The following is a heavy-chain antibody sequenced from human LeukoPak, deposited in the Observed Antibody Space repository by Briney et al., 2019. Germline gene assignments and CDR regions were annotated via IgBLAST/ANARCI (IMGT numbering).Heavy chain of an antibody. Sequence: GGSLRLSCAASGFTFSSYAMHWVRQAPGKGLEWVAVISYDGSNKYYADSVKGRFTIPRDNSKNTLYLQMNSLRAEDTAVYYCARGGYYYDSKGYSDYWGQGTLVTVSS. V-gene: IGHV3-30*01. D-gene: IGHD3-22*01. CDR1: GFTFSSYA. CDR2: ISYDGSNK. J-gene: IGHJ4*02. CDR3: ARGGYYYDSKGYSDY.